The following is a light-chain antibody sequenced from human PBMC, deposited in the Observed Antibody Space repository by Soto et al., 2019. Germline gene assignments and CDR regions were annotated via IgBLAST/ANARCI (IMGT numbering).Light chain of an antibody. CDR3: SSYAGSNNYV. J-gene: IGLJ1*01. CDR2: EVS. CDR1: SSDVGGYNY. V-gene: IGLV2-8*01. Sequence: QSALPHPPSASGSPGQPATFFCTRTSSDVGGYNYVSLYRQHPGKAPKRMIYEVSKRPSGVPDRFSGSKSGNTASLTVSGLQAEDEADYYCSSYAGSNNYVFGTGTKLTVL.